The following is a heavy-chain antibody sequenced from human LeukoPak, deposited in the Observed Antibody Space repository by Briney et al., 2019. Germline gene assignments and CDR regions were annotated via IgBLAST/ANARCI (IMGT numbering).Heavy chain of an antibody. CDR2: IYPGDSDT. V-gene: IGHV5-51*01. D-gene: IGHD3-22*01. CDR3: ARLRGYDSSGYYYRLSSFYAFDI. Sequence: GESLKISCKGSGYSFTSYWIGWVRQMPGKGLEWMGIIYPGDSDTRYSPSFQGQVTISADKSISTAYLQWSSLKASDTAMYYCARLRGYDSSGYYYRLSSFYAFDIWGQGTMVTVSS. CDR1: GYSFTSYW. J-gene: IGHJ3*02.